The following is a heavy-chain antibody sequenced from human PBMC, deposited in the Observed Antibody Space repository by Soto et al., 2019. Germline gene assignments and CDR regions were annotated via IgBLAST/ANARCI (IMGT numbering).Heavy chain of an antibody. CDR1: GFSLSTSGVG. CDR2: IYWDDDK. J-gene: IGHJ4*02. Sequence: QITLKESGPTLVKPTQTLTLTCTFSGFSLSTSGVGVGWIRQPPGKALEWLALIYWDDDKRYSPSLKSRRTITTDTSKNQVVLTMTTMDPVDTATNYCAHRPSYCSGGSCYSGFDYWGQGTLVTVSS. V-gene: IGHV2-5*02. CDR3: AHRPSYCSGGSCYSGFDY. D-gene: IGHD2-15*01.